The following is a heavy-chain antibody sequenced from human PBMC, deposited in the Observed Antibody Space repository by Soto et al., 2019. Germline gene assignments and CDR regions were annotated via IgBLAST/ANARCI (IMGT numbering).Heavy chain of an antibody. V-gene: IGHV1-2*02. CDR3: GRGRSGELVVFY. Sequence: VQLVQSGAEVKKPGASVKVSCKASGYTFTGHYIHWVRQAPGQGPEWMGEISPVTGGTKYAQKFQGRVTMTRDTSITTVYMELNNLSPDDTAVYYCGRGRSGELVVFYWGQGTLVSVSS. CDR2: ISPVTGGT. J-gene: IGHJ4*02. CDR1: GYTFTGHY. D-gene: IGHD1-7*01.